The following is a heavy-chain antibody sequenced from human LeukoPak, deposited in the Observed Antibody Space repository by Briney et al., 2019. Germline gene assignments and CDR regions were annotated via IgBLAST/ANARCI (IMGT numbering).Heavy chain of an antibody. CDR2: IYYSGST. CDR3: ARPHDADSSGPFDY. D-gene: IGHD3-22*01. J-gene: IGHJ4*02. V-gene: IGHV4-59*01. Sequence: SETLSLTCTVSGGSISSYYWSWIRQPPGKGLEWIGYIYYSGSTNYNPSLKSRVTISVDTSKNQFSLKLSSVTAADTAVYYCARPHDADSSGPFDYWGQGTLVTVSS. CDR1: GGSISSYY.